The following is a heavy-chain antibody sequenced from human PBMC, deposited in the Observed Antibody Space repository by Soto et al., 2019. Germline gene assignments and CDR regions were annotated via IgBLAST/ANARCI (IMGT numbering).Heavy chain of an antibody. CDR1: GGSISSYY. J-gene: IGHJ3*02. V-gene: IGHV4-59*01. Sequence: SETLSLTCTVSGGSISSYYWSWIRQPPGKGLEWIGYIYYSGSTNYNPSLKSRVTISVDTSKNQFSLKLSSVTAADTAVYYCARAAGVVTAIRAFDIWGQGTMVTVSS. D-gene: IGHD2-21*02. CDR2: IYYSGST. CDR3: ARAAGVVTAIRAFDI.